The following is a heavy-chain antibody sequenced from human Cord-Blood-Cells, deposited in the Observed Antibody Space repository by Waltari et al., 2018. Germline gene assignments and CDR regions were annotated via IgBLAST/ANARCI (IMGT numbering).Heavy chain of an antibody. Sequence: QLQLQESGPGLVKPSETLSLTCTVSGGSISSSSYYWGWIRQPPGKGLEWIGSIYYSGSTYYNPSLKSRVTISVDTSKNQFSLKLGSVTAADTAVYYCAAGMAAAGTRWFDPWGQGTLVTVSS. CDR2: IYYSGST. CDR3: AAGMAAAGTRWFDP. CDR1: GGSISSSSYY. D-gene: IGHD6-13*01. J-gene: IGHJ5*02. V-gene: IGHV4-39*01.